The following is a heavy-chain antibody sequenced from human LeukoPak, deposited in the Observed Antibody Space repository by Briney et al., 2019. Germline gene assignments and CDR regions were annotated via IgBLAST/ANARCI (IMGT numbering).Heavy chain of an antibody. Sequence: GGSLRLSCAASGFSFRTYEMHWVRQAPGKGLEWVSDISSSGSIVYYADSVKGRFTTSRDNANNYLYLQMHSLRAEDTAVYYCSLLAVASPQDYWGQGTLVTVSS. J-gene: IGHJ4*02. V-gene: IGHV3-48*03. CDR2: ISSSGSIV. D-gene: IGHD6-19*01. CDR3: SLLAVASPQDY. CDR1: GFSFRTYE.